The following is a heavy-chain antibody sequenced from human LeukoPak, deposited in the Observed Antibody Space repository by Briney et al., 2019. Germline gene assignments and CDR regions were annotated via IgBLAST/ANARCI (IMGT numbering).Heavy chain of an antibody. V-gene: IGHV3-74*01. D-gene: IGHD4-11*01. CDR2: INTDGSST. J-gene: IGHJ2*01. CDR3: ARVGTVTTLGYFDL. Sequence: PGGSLRLSCVASGFTFSSYWMHWVRQAPGKGLVWVSRINTDGSSTSYADSVKGRFTISRDNAKNTLYLQMNSLRAEDTAVYYCARVGTVTTLGYFDLWGRGTLVTVSS. CDR1: GFTFSSYW.